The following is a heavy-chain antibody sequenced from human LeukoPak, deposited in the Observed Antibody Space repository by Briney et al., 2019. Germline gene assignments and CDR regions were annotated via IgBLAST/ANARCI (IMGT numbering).Heavy chain of an antibody. Sequence: SETLSLTCTVSGGSISSYYWSWIRQPPGKGLEWIGYIYYSGSTNYNPSLKSRVTISVDTSKNQFSLKLSSVTAADTAVYYCARAMGSGYDLLGYWGQETLVTVSS. V-gene: IGHV4-59*01. CDR3: ARAMGSGYDLLGY. J-gene: IGHJ4*02. D-gene: IGHD5-12*01. CDR1: GGSISSYY. CDR2: IYYSGST.